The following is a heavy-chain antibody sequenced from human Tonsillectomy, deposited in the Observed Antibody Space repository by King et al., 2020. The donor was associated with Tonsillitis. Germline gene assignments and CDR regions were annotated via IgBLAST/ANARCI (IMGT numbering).Heavy chain of an antibody. J-gene: IGHJ4*02. V-gene: IGHV3-21*01. D-gene: IGHD3-22*01. CDR1: GFTFIGYS. CDR3: ARERGGYFYFDY. Sequence: VQLVESGGGLVKPGGSLRLSCAASGFTFIGYSMNWVRQAPGKGLEWVSSISSSSNYIYYADSVKGRFTISRDNAKNSLYRQMNSLRAEDTAVYYCARERGGYFYFDYWGQGTLVTVSS. CDR2: ISSSSNYI.